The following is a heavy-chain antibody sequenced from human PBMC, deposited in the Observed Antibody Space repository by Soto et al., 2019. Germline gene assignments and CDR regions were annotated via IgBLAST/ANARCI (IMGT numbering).Heavy chain of an antibody. CDR3: ARDFVHGDHPEYFQH. CDR2: IYSGGST. D-gene: IGHD4-17*01. Sequence: EVQLVESGGGLVQPGGSLRLSCAASGFTVNSNYMSWVRQAPGKGLEWVSVIYSGGSTYYADSVKGRFTISRDNFKNTLYLQMNSLRAEDTAVYYCARDFVHGDHPEYFQHWGQGTLVTVSS. CDR1: GFTVNSNY. V-gene: IGHV3-66*01. J-gene: IGHJ1*01.